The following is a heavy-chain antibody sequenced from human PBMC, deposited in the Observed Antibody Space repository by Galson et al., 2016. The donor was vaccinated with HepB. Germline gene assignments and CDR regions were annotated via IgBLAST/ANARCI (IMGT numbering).Heavy chain of an antibody. V-gene: IGHV3-7*01. CDR2: IKQDGSEK. Sequence: SLRLSCAVSGFNFSSYWMSWVRQAPGKGLEWVAIIKQDGSEKYYVDSVKGRFTISRDNAKKSLYLQMNSLRAEDTAVYYCARVGIGSSWYFDYWGQGTLVTVSS. CDR3: ARVGIGSSWYFDY. CDR1: GFNFSSYW. J-gene: IGHJ4*02. D-gene: IGHD6-13*01.